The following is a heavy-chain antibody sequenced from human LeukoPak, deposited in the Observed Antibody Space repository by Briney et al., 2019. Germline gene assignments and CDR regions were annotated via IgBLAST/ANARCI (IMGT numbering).Heavy chain of an antibody. Sequence: GGSLRLSCAASGFTFDDYAMHWVRQAPGKGLEWVSLISGDGGSTYYADSVEGRFTISRDNSKNSLYLQMNSLRTEDTALYYCAKARYFEYEYGMDVWGQGTTVTVSS. CDR1: GFTFDDYA. D-gene: IGHD3-9*01. CDR2: ISGDGGST. CDR3: AKARYFEYEYGMDV. V-gene: IGHV3-43*02. J-gene: IGHJ6*02.